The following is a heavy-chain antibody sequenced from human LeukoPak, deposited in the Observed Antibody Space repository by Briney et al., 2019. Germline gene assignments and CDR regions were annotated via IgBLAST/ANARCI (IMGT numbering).Heavy chain of an antibody. CDR2: ISWNSGSI. J-gene: IGHJ3*02. D-gene: IGHD2-8*01. V-gene: IGHV3-9*03. CDR1: GFTFDDYA. CDR3: AKGSMDAFDI. Sequence: GRSLRLSCAASGFTFDDYAMHWVRDAPGKGLEGVSGISWNSGSIGYADSVKGRFTISRDNAKNSLYLQMNSLRAEDMALYYCAKGSMDAFDIWGQGTMVTVSS.